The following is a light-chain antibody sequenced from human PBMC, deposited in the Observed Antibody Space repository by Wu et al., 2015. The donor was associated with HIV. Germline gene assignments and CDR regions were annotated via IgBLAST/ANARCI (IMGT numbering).Light chain of an antibody. J-gene: IGKJ3*01. CDR1: QSVGSTY. V-gene: IGKV3-20*01. Sequence: EIVLTQSPDTLSLSPGERATLSCRASQSVGSTYLAWYQQKPGHPPRLLIYAASRRATGIPDRFSGSGSGTDFSLTISRLEPEDFAVYYCHQYGGSPPFTFGPGTKVDIK. CDR2: AAS. CDR3: HQYGGSPPFT.